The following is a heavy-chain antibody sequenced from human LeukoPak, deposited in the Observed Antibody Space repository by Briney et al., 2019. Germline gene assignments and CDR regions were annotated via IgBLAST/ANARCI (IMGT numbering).Heavy chain of an antibody. CDR1: GYTFTDYY. J-gene: IGHJ2*01. D-gene: IGHD7-27*01. V-gene: IGHV1-2*02. Sequence: VASVKVSCKASGYTFTDYYMLWVRQAPGQGLEWMGWINPNSGGTNYAQKFQGRVTMTRGTSISTAYMELSRLRSDDTAVYYCARETGDPRYFDLWGRGTLVTVSS. CDR2: INPNSGGT. CDR3: ARETGDPRYFDL.